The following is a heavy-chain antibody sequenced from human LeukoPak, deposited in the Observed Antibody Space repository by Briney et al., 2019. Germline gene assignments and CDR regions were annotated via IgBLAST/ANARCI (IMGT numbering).Heavy chain of an antibody. V-gene: IGHV4-4*07. CDR2: IYSTGRS. CDR1: GGSISNYF. CDR3: ATLGRGYSYYYYYMDV. D-gene: IGHD3-16*01. J-gene: IGHJ6*03. Sequence: KASGTLSLTCTVSGGSISNYFWSWVRQPAGKGLEWIGRIYSTGRSDYNPSLKSRITMSVDTSKNQFSLKLSSVTAADTAVYYCATLGRGYSYYYYYMDVWGKGTTVTVSS.